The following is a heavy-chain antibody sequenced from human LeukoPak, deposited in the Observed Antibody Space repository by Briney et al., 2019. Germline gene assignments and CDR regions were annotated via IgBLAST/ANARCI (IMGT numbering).Heavy chain of an antibody. J-gene: IGHJ4*02. CDR2: MNPNSGNT. CDR3: ARGLGSSWNFDY. CDR1: GYTFTSYD. V-gene: IGHV1-8*03. Sequence: ASVKVSCKASGYTFTSYDINWVRQATGQGLEWMGWMNPNSGNTGYAQKFQGRVTITRNTSISTAYMELSSLRSEDTAVYYCARGLGSSWNFDYWGQRTLVTVSS. D-gene: IGHD6-13*01.